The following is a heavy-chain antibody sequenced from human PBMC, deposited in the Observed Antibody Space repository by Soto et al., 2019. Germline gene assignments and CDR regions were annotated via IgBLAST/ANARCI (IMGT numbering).Heavy chain of an antibody. Sequence: AASVKVSCKVSGYTLTELSMHWVRQAPGKGLEWMGGFDPEDGETIYAQKFQGRVTMTEDTSTDTAYMELSSLRSEDTAVYYCATQLSWQQLVPDYWGQGTLVTVSS. CDR3: ATQLSWQQLVPDY. D-gene: IGHD6-13*01. CDR2: FDPEDGET. CDR1: GYTLTELS. J-gene: IGHJ4*02. V-gene: IGHV1-24*01.